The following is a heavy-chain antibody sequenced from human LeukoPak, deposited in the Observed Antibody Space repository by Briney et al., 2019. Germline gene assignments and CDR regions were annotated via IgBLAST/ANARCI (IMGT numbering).Heavy chain of an antibody. V-gene: IGHV3-48*03. CDR3: AREVYYYMDV. CDR1: GFTFSSYE. Sequence: GGSLRLSCAASGFTFSSYEMNWVRQAPGKGLEWVSYISSSGSTIYYADSVKGRFTISRDNAKNSLYLQMNSLRAEDTAVYYFAREVYYYMDVWGKGTTVTISS. CDR2: ISSSGSTI. J-gene: IGHJ6*03.